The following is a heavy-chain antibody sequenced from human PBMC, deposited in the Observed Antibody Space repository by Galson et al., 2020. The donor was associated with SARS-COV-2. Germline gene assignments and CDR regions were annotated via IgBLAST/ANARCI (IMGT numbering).Heavy chain of an antibody. V-gene: IGHV4-30-2*01. J-gene: IGHJ3*01. CDR3: ARLHYGEYAPEAFDV. CDR2: ISHSGGT. Sequence: SQTLSLTCAVSGTSISTGSYSWNWIRQPPGKGLEWIGYISHSGGTYYNPSLKSRVTISGDRSKNQFSLRLSSVTAADTAVYYCARLHYGEYAPEAFDVWGPGTRVTVAS. D-gene: IGHD4-17*01. CDR1: GTSISTGSYS.